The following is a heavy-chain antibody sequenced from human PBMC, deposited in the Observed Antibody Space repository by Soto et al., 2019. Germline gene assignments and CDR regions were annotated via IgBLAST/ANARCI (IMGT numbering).Heavy chain of an antibody. V-gene: IGHV1-18*01. CDR2: ISAYKGET. CDR1: GYTFTSYG. Sequence: QGQLVQSGVEVKKPGASVKVSCKASGYTFTSYGVSWVRQAPGQWLEWMGWISAYKGETNYAQKLRGRVNMTTDTFTNTVYMELRSLRSDDTAVYYCARDIFYCGGDCYEDTFDIWGQGTMVTVSS. CDR3: ARDIFYCGGDCYEDTFDI. D-gene: IGHD2-21*02. J-gene: IGHJ3*02.